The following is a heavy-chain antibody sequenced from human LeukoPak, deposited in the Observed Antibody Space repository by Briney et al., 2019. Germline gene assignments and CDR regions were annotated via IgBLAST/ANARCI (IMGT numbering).Heavy chain of an antibody. CDR3: ASSPVTIFGVVIPPWGYYGMDV. V-gene: IGHV1-69*04. J-gene: IGHJ6*02. D-gene: IGHD3-3*01. Sequence: SVKVSCKASGGTFSSYAISWVRQAPGQGLEWMGRIIPIFGIANCAQKFQGRVTITADKSTSTAYMELSSLRSEDTAVCYCASSPVTIFGVVIPPWGYYGMDVWGQGTTVTVSS. CDR2: IIPIFGIA. CDR1: GGTFSSYA.